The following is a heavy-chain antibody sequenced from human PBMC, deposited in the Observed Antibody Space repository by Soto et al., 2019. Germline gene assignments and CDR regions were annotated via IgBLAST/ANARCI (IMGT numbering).Heavy chain of an antibody. CDR2: ISSSGSTI. Sequence: SGGSLRLSCAASGFTFSDYYMSWIRQAPGKGLEWVSYISSSGSTIYYADSVKGRFTISRDNAKNSLYLQMNSLRAEDTAVYYCARDFWSGYYTYYYYYYMDVWGKGTTVTVSS. CDR1: GFTFSDYY. J-gene: IGHJ6*03. D-gene: IGHD3-3*01. V-gene: IGHV3-11*01. CDR3: ARDFWSGYYTYYYYYYMDV.